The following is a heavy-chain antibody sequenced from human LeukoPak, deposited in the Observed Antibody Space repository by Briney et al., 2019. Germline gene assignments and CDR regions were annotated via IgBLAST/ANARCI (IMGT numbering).Heavy chain of an antibody. D-gene: IGHD4-17*01. Sequence: AASVKVSCKASGGTFSSYAISWVRQAPGQGLEWMGGIIPIFGTANYAQKFQGRVTITADESTSTAYMELSSLRSEDTAVYYCARNHDYGDYVGAFDIWGQGTMVTVSS. J-gene: IGHJ3*02. CDR2: IIPIFGTA. CDR1: GGTFSSYA. V-gene: IGHV1-69*13. CDR3: ARNHDYGDYVGAFDI.